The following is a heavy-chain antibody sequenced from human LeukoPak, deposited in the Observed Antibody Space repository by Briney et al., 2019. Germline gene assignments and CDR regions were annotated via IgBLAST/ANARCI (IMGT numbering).Heavy chain of an antibody. CDR2: IYSVSTT. V-gene: IGHV3-53*01. D-gene: IGHD2-2*01. CDR3: ARGYCSSPSCYRFAFDI. J-gene: IGHJ3*02. Sequence: GGSLRLSCAASGFSFSGNYMNWVRQAPGKGVEWGSVIYSVSTTYSSYSLTRRFTISRDNSTTTLYLPMNTLRAEHTAVYYCARGYCSSPSCYRFAFDIWGQGTMVTVSS. CDR1: GFSFSGNY.